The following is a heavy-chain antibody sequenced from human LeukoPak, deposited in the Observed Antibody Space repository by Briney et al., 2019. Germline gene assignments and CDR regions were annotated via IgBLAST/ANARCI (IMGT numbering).Heavy chain of an antibody. CDR2: IYTSGST. V-gene: IGHV4-61*02. J-gene: IGHJ4*02. CDR3: ARVLGYGDYGYFDY. D-gene: IGHD4-17*01. Sequence: PSETLSLTCTVSGGSISSGSYYWSWIRQPAGKGLEWIGRIYTSGSTNYNPSLKSRVTISVDTSKNQFSLKLSSVTAADTAVYCCARVLGYGDYGYFDYWGQGTLVTISS. CDR1: GGSISSGSYY.